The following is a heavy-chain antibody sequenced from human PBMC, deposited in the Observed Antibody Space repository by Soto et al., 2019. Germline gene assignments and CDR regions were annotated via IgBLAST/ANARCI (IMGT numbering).Heavy chain of an antibody. CDR3: ARHAPYCSSTSHCAYGMDV. CDR1: GGSISSYY. V-gene: IGHV4-59*08. Sequence: SETLSLTCAVSGGSISSYYWSWIRQPPGKGLEWIGYIYYSGSTHYNPSLKSRVTISVDTSKNQFSLKPSSVTAADTAVYYCARHAPYCSSTSHCAYGMDVWGQGTTVTVSS. CDR2: IYYSGST. D-gene: IGHD2-2*01. J-gene: IGHJ6*02.